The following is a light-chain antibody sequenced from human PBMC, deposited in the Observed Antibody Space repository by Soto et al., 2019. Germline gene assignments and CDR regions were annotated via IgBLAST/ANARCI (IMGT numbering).Light chain of an antibody. CDR2: KAS. J-gene: IGKJ1*01. CDR3: QQYNSYTWT. CDR1: QSTSSW. Sequence: DIQMTQSPSTLSASVGDRVTITCRASQSTSSWLAWYQQKPGKAPKLLIYKASSLESGVPSRFSGSGSGTEFTLTISSLQPDDFATYYCQQYNSYTWTFGQGTKVAIK. V-gene: IGKV1-5*03.